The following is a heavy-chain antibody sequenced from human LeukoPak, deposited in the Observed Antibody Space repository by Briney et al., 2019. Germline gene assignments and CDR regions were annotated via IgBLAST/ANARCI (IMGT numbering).Heavy chain of an antibody. CDR1: GFTFNTFS. D-gene: IGHD3-10*01. V-gene: IGHV3-48*04. J-gene: IGHJ1*01. CDR2: ISSSGTTT. Sequence: PGGSLRLSCAASGFTFNTFSMNWVRQAPGKGPEWVSYISSSGTTTYYADSVKGRFTISRDNAKNSLYLQMNSLRAEDTAVYYCARRGLIETEYLERWGQGTLVIVSS. CDR3: ARRGLIETEYLER.